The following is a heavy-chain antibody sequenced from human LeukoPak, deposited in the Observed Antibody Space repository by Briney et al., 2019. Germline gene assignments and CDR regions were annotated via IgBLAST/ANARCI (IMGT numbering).Heavy chain of an antibody. CDR2: IRQDGSEK. CDR1: GFTFANYW. V-gene: IGHV3-7*01. D-gene: IGHD1-26*01. CDR3: ARVGGSWEPIL. J-gene: IGHJ4*02. Sequence: HSGGSLRLSCAASGFTFANYWMSWVRQAPGKGLEWVANIRQDGSEKFYVDSVKGRFTISRDNDKSSLYLQMNSLRGEDTAVYFCARVGGSWEPILWGQGTLVTVS.